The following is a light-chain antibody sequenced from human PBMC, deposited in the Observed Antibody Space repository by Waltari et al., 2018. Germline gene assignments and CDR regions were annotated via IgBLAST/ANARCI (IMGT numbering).Light chain of an antibody. CDR3: QQSYSSPLT. CDR2: AAS. V-gene: IGKV1-39*01. Sequence: DIQMTQFPSSLSASIGDRVTITCRASQRINRFLNWFQQKPGKAPKVLIYAASNLEGGVPSRFSGSGSGTDFTLIINSLQPEDFATYYCQQSYSSPLTFGGGTKVEIK. J-gene: IGKJ4*01. CDR1: QRINRF.